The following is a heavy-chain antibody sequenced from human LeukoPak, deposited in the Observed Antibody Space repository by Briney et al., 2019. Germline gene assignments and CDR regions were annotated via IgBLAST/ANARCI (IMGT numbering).Heavy chain of an antibody. Sequence: PGGSLRLSCAASGFTLSIYSMNWVRQAPGKGLEWVSSISSSGSNIYYADSVKGRFTISRDNAKNSLYLQMNSLRAADTAVYYCARDYDSSGFYDYWGQGTLVTVSS. D-gene: IGHD3-22*01. CDR3: ARDYDSSGFYDY. V-gene: IGHV3-21*01. CDR2: ISSSGSNI. J-gene: IGHJ4*02. CDR1: GFTLSIYS.